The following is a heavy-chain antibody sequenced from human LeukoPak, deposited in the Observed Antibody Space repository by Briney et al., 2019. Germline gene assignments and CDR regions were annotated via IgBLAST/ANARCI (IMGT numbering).Heavy chain of an antibody. V-gene: IGHV3-48*03. CDR3: ARGPEDYYESSGYFYL. CDR1: GFTFNNYE. J-gene: IGHJ4*02. Sequence: GGSLRLSCAASGFTFNNYEMNWVRQAPGKGLEWVSYISSSGGARYYADSVKGRFTISRDNAKNSLYLQMNSLRGEDTAVYYCARGPEDYYESSGYFYLWGQGTLVTVSS. D-gene: IGHD3-22*01. CDR2: ISSSGGAR.